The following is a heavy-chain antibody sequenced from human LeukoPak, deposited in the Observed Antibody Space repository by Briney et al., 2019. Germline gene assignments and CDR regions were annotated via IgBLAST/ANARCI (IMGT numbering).Heavy chain of an antibody. V-gene: IGHV4-31*03. CDR3: ARGALQPQIDY. CDR1: GGSISSGGYY. Sequence: SETLSLTCTVSGGSISSGGYYWSWIRQHPGTGLEWIGYIYYSGGTYYNPSLKSRVTISVDTSKDQFSLKLSSVTAADTAVYYCARGALQPQIDYWGQGTLVTVSS. J-gene: IGHJ4*02. CDR2: IYYSGGT.